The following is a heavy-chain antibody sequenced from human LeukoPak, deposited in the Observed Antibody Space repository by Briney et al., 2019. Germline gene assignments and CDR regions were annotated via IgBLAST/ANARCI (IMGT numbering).Heavy chain of an antibody. CDR3: ARTTVDYGDYGGETLDY. D-gene: IGHD4-17*01. Sequence: SQTLSLTCTVSGGSISSGGYYWSWIRQHPGKGLEWIGYIYYSGSTYYNPSLKSRVTISVDTSKNQFSLKLSSVTAADTAVYYCARTTVDYGDYGGETLDYWGQGTLVTVSS. CDR1: GGSISSGGYY. V-gene: IGHV4-31*03. J-gene: IGHJ4*02. CDR2: IYYSGST.